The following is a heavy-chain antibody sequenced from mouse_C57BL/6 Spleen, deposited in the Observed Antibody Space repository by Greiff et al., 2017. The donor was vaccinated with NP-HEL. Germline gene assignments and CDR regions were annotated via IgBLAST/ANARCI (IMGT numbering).Heavy chain of an antibody. CDR2: IYPRSGNT. CDR3: ARGEVRLAMDY. CDR1: GYTFTSYG. J-gene: IGHJ4*01. Sequence: VQLQQSGAELARPGASVKLSCKTSGYTFTSYGISWVKQRTGQGLEWIGEIYPRSGNTYYNEKFKGKATLTADKSSSTAYMELRSLTSEDSAVYFCARGEVRLAMDYWGQGTSVTVSS. V-gene: IGHV1-81*01. D-gene: IGHD2-13*01.